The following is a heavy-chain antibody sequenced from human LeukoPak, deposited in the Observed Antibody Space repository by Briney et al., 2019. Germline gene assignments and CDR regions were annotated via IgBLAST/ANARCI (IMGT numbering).Heavy chain of an antibody. J-gene: IGHJ6*03. CDR1: PYRFTSYW. CDR2: IYSSDSDT. CDR3: ARHRRDYYYYMDV. Sequence: GSLQITCMGTPYRFTSYWMGWVRLVTGKGVEWRGIIYSSDSDTRYSPSFQGQVTISADKSISTDYLQWSSLKASDTAMYYCARHRRDYYYYMDVWGKGTTVTVSS. V-gene: IGHV5-51*01.